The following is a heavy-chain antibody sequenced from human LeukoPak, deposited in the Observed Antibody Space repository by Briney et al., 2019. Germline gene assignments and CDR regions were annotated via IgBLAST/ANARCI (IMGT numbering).Heavy chain of an antibody. CDR2: INHSGST. Sequence: PSETLSLTCAVYGGSFSGYYWSWIRQPPGKGLEWIGEINHSGSTNYNPSLKSRVTISVDTSKNQFSLKLSSVTAADTAVYYCARSSCATSRQQKYCSGGSCYRGWCHYFDYWGQGTLVTVSS. V-gene: IGHV4-34*01. CDR1: GGSFSGYY. D-gene: IGHD2-15*01. J-gene: IGHJ4*02. CDR3: ARSSCATSRQQKYCSGGSCYRGWCHYFDY.